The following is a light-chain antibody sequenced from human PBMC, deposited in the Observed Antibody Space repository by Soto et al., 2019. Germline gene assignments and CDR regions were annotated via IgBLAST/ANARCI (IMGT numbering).Light chain of an antibody. CDR1: QSINIY. V-gene: IGKV3-11*01. CDR2: DAS. J-gene: IGKJ4*01. CDR3: QYRGIWPPGAT. Sequence: EIVLTQSPVTLSLSPGEKATLSCRASQSINIYLAWYQQKPGQPPRLLIYDASNRATAIPVRFSGSGSGTDFTLTISSLEPEDSAVYYCQYRGIWPPGATFGGGTKVEIK.